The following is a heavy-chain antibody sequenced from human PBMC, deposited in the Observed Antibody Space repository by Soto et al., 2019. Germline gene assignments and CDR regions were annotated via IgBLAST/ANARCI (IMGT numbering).Heavy chain of an antibody. D-gene: IGHD3-22*01. V-gene: IGHV1-8*01. CDR3: TRNPSYDTSGPLHYYSGMDI. CDR1: GYIFTSYD. J-gene: IGHJ6*02. Sequence: QVQLVQSGTEVKKPGASVKVSCKASGYIFTSYDVNWVRQAPGQGLEWMGWMNPNSGNTGYVQKFQGRVTMTRDTSLXXXYXXLSSLRSEDTAVYYCTRNPSYDTSGPLHYYSGMDIWGQGTTVTVSS. CDR2: MNPNSGNT.